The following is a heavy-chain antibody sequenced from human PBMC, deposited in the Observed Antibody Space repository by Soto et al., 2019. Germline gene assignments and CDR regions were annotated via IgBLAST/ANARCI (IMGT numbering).Heavy chain of an antibody. CDR3: ARLFCSTTTCDSWFDP. CDR1: GYTFTTFW. Sequence: GESLKISCTGFGYTFTTFWISWVRQMPGKGLEWMGRIDPRDSYVNYSPSFQDHVTISLDKSISTAYLQWGSLKASDTAMYYCARLFCSTTTCDSWFDPWGQGTLVTVSS. CDR2: IDPRDSYV. J-gene: IGHJ5*02. V-gene: IGHV5-10-1*01. D-gene: IGHD2-2*01.